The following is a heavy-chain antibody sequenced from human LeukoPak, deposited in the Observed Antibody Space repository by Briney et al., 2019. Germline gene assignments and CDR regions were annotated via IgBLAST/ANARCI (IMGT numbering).Heavy chain of an antibody. CDR1: GGSFSGYY. J-gene: IGHJ4*02. CDR2: IYTSGST. V-gene: IGHV4-4*07. CDR3: ARDRSRSAAAGTGLFDY. D-gene: IGHD6-13*01. Sequence: SSETLSLTCAVYGGSFSGYYWSWIRQPAGKGLEWIGRIYTSGSTNYNPSLKSRVTMSVDTSKNQFSLKLSSVTAADTAVYYCARDRSRSAAAGTGLFDYWGQGTLVTVSS.